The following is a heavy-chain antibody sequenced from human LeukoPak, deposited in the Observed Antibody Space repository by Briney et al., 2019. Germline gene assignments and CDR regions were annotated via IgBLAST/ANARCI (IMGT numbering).Heavy chain of an antibody. CDR2: ISSSGGTI. D-gene: IGHD6-19*01. V-gene: IGHV3-48*03. J-gene: IGHJ4*02. CDR3: ARTAAGQWLVQNYYFDY. CDR1: GFTFSSYE. Sequence: GGSLRLSCAASGFTFSSYEMNWVRQAPGKGLEWVSYISSSGGTIYYADSVKGRFAISRDNAKNSLYLQMNSLRAEDTAVYYCARTAAGQWLVQNYYFDYWGQGTLVTVSS.